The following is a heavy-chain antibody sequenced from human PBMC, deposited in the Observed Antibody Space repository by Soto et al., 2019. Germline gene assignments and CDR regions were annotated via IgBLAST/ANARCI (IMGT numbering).Heavy chain of an antibody. D-gene: IGHD1-26*01. J-gene: IGHJ6*01. CDR3: AKDVVVGATTGLGDYYYYYGMDV. Sequence: QVQLVESGGGMVQPGRSLRLSCAASGFTFSSYGMHWVRQAPGKGLEWVAVISYDGSNKYYADSVKGRFTISRDNSKNTLYLQMNSLRAEDTAVYYCAKDVVVGATTGLGDYYYYYGMDVW. CDR2: ISYDGSNK. CDR1: GFTFSSYG. V-gene: IGHV3-30*18.